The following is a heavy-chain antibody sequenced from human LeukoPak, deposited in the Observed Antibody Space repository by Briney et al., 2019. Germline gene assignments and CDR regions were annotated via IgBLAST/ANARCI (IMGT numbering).Heavy chain of an antibody. CDR1: GGSFSGYY. J-gene: IGHJ4*02. CDR3: AILPGGGSNYFDY. CDR2: INHSGST. Sequence: SETLSLTCAVYGGSFSGYYWSWIRQPPGKRLEWIGEINHSGSTNYNPSLKSRVTISVDTSKNQFSLKLSSVTAADTAVYYCAILPGGGSNYFDYWGQGTLVTVSS. V-gene: IGHV4-34*01. D-gene: IGHD1-26*01.